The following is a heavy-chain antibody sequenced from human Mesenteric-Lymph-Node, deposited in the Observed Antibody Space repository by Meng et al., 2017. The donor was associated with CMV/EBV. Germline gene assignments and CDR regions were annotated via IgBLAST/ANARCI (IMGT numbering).Heavy chain of an antibody. CDR1: VSSGGFY. J-gene: IGHJ4*02. D-gene: IGHD6-19*01. CDR3: ARSRYNSGWQEKYYFDY. V-gene: IGHV4-31*01. CDR2: IYYSGST. Sequence: VSSGGFYWSWIRQHPGEGLGCIGYIYYSGSTYYNPSLKSQVTISVDTSMDQFSLKLSSVTAADTAVYYCARSRYNSGWQEKYYFDYWGQGTLVTVSS.